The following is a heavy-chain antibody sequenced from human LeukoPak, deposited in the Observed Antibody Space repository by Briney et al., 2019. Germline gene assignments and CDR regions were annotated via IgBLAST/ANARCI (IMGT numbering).Heavy chain of an antibody. Sequence: PGGSLRLSCAASELTFNSNWMHWVRQAPGKGLAWVSRINSDGSTTNYADSVKGRFTISRDNAKNTLYLQMNSLRAEDTAVYYCASYTSGWNWGQGTLVTVSS. V-gene: IGHV3-74*01. CDR2: INSDGSTT. D-gene: IGHD6-19*01. CDR3: ASYTSGWN. CDR1: ELTFNSNW. J-gene: IGHJ4*02.